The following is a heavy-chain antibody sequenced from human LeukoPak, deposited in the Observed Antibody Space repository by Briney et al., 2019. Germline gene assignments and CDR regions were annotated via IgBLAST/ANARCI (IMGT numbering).Heavy chain of an antibody. CDR3: ARSVGRWLQD. Sequence: TPSETLSLTCTVSGGSISSYYWSWIRQPPGKGLEWIGYIYYSGSTNYNPSLKSRVTISVDTSKNQFSLKLSSVTAADTAVYYCARSVGRWLQDWGQGTLVTVSS. J-gene: IGHJ4*02. CDR1: GGSISSYY. V-gene: IGHV4-59*01. CDR2: IYYSGST. D-gene: IGHD5-24*01.